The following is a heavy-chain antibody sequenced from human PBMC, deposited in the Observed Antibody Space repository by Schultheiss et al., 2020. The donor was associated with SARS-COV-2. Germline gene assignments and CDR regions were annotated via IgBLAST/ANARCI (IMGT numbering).Heavy chain of an antibody. CDR2: ISGSGGST. CDR1: GFKFSDYY. V-gene: IGHV3-11*01. D-gene: IGHD6-19*01. Sequence: GGSLRLSYEASGFKFSDYYMNWIRQAPGKGLEWVSAISGSGGSTYYADSVKGRFTISRDNAKNSLYLQMNSLKVEDTAVYYCAADVPQWQPQIDYWGQGALVTVSS. CDR3: AADVPQWQPQIDY. J-gene: IGHJ4*02.